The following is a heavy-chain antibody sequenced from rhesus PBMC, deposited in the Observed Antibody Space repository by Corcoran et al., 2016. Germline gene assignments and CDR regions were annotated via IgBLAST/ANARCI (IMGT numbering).Heavy chain of an antibody. Sequence: QVQLQESGPGLVKPSETLSLTCAVSGGSISHRYYCNLLRQAPGVGLEWIGNIFVSTGNTAYKHFRRRRFTMSKDTYKSQFFLKLSSVTAADTSLYYCERDGSLSGGWSGNQFDVWGAGVLVTVSS. CDR3: ERDGSLSGGWSGNQFDV. D-gene: IGHD6-37*01. J-gene: IGHJ5-1*01. V-gene: IGHV4S7*01. CDR2: IFVSTGNT. CDR1: GGSISHRYY.